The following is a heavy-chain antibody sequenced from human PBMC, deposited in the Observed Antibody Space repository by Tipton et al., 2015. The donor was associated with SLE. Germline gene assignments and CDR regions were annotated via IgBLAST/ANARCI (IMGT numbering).Heavy chain of an antibody. D-gene: IGHD5-12*01. Sequence: SLRLSCTASGFTFSIYGMHWVRQAPGKGLEWVAFIRYDGSDKYYADSVKGRFTISKDNSKNTLYLQMNSLRGEDTAVYYCAKVATPNHLNDYWGQGTLVTVSS. CDR1: GFTFSIYG. CDR2: IRYDGSDK. CDR3: AKVATPNHLNDY. V-gene: IGHV3-30*02. J-gene: IGHJ4*02.